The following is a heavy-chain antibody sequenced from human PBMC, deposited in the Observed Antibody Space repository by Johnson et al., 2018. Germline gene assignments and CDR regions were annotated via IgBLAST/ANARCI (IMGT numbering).Heavy chain of an antibody. CDR3: ERADSRGLQEDTFDI. CDR2: ISYDGSNK. V-gene: IGHV3-30*03. Sequence: QVQLVQSGGGVVQPGRSLRLSCAASGFTFSSYGMHWVRQAPGKGLEWVAVISYDGSNKYYADSVKGRFTISRDNSKNTLYLQMNSLRAEDTALYYCERADSRGLQEDTFDIWGQGTMVTVSS. D-gene: IGHD3-22*01. CDR1: GFTFSSYG. J-gene: IGHJ3*02.